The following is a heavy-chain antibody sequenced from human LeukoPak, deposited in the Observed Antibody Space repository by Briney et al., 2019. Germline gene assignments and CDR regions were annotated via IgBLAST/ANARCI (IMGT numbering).Heavy chain of an antibody. CDR1: GFTFSSYS. CDR2: ISSSSSYI. D-gene: IGHD1-26*01. CDR3: ARDAGSIVGATSAFDI. V-gene: IGHV3-21*01. J-gene: IGHJ3*02. Sequence: GGSLRLSCAASGFTFSSYSMNWVRQAPGKGLEWVSSISSSSSYIYYADSVKGRFTISRDNSKNTLYLQMNSLRAEDTAVYYCARDAGSIVGATSAFDIWGQGTMVTVSS.